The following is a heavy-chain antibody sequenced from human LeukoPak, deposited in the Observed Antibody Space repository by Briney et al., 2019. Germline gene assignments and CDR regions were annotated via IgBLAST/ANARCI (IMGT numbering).Heavy chain of an antibody. CDR3: ARSDVDTAMVASYYYYYYMDV. Sequence: SETLSLTCTVSGGSISSYYWSWIRQPPGKGLEWIGYIYYSGSTNYNPSLKSRVTISVDTSRNQFSLKLNSVTAADTAVYYCARSDVDTAMVASYYYYYYMDVWGKGTTVTISS. V-gene: IGHV4-59*12. D-gene: IGHD5-18*01. CDR2: IYYSGST. J-gene: IGHJ6*03. CDR1: GGSISSYY.